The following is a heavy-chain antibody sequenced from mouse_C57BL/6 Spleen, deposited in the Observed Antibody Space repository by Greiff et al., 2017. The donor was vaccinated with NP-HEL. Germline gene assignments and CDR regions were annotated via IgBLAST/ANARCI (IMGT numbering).Heavy chain of an antibody. CDR3: ARHEALDSSGYVDYYAMDY. Sequence: QVQLQQSGAELVKPGASVKLSCKASGYTFTEYPIHWVKQRSGQGLEWIGWFYPGSGSIKYNEKFKDKATLTADKSSSTVYMELSRLTSEDSAVYFCARHEALDSSGYVDYYAMDYWGQGTSVTVSS. J-gene: IGHJ4*01. D-gene: IGHD3-2*02. CDR1: GYTFTEYP. CDR2: FYPGSGSI. V-gene: IGHV1-62-2*01.